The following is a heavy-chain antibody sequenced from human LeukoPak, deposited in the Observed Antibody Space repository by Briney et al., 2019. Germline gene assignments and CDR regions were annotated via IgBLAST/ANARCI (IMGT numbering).Heavy chain of an antibody. J-gene: IGHJ5*02. CDR1: GRTFNNSA. Sequence: SVKVSCKTSGRTFNNSAISWVRQAPGQGLEWLGGIMPLFGTADYAQKFQGRVTITKDESTRTVYLELTSLTSDDTAVYYCARDVHGDYGSGWFDPWGQGTLVSVSS. D-gene: IGHD4-17*01. V-gene: IGHV1-69*05. CDR3: ARDVHGDYGSGWFDP. CDR2: IMPLFGTA.